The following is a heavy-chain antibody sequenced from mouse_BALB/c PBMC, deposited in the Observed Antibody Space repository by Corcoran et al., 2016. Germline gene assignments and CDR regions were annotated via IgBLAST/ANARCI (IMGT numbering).Heavy chain of an antibody. V-gene: IGHV14-3*02. D-gene: IGHD2-1*01. J-gene: IGHJ2*01. CDR3: ARSGNYGFDY. CDR1: GFNIKDTY. CDR2: IDPANGNT. Sequence: EVQLQQSGAEIVKPGASVKLSCTASGFNIKDTYMHWVKQRTEQGLEWIGRIDPANGNTKYDPKFQGKATITADTSSNTAYLQLSSLTSEDTAVYYCARSGNYGFDYWGQGTTLTVSS.